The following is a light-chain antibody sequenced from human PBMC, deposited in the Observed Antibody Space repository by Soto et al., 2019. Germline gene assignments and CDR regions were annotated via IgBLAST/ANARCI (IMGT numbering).Light chain of an antibody. CDR3: LQDHDDSWT. J-gene: IGKJ1*01. Sequence: QMTQSPSSLSASVGDRITITCRASRDIGSALSWYQQKPGKAPTLLIYAASNLQSGVPSRFRGSRSGTEFTLTVSSLQPEDFATYYCLQDHDDSWTFGQGTKVDIK. CDR2: AAS. V-gene: IGKV1-6*01. CDR1: RDIGSA.